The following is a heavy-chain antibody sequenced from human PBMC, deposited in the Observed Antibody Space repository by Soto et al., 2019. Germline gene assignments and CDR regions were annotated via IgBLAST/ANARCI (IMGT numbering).Heavy chain of an antibody. J-gene: IGHJ4*02. CDR1: GYTFTSYD. CDR3: VSKVSYYYGSGSYRQTDY. CDR2: MNPNSGNT. V-gene: IGHV1-8*01. Sequence: QVQLVQSGAEVKNPGASVKVSCKASGYTFTSYDINWVRQATGQGLEWMGWMNPNSGNTGYAQKFQGRVTMTRNTSIRTAYLELSSLRSEDTAVYYCVSKVSYYYGSGSYRQTDYWGQGTLATVSS. D-gene: IGHD3-10*01.